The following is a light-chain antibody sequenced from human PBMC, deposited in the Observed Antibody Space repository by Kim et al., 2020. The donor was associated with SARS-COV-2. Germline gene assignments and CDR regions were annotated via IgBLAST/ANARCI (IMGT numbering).Light chain of an antibody. CDR3: QQYAHLPPG. J-gene: IGKJ5*01. V-gene: IGKV1-33*01. Sequence: ASVGERVTFTGQASQDIRNFVNWYQQKPGKAPNLLIYDASTWAGGVPSRFSAGGSGTDFTFTISRLQPEDVATYYCQQYAHLPPGFGQGTRLEIK. CDR1: QDIRNF. CDR2: DAS.